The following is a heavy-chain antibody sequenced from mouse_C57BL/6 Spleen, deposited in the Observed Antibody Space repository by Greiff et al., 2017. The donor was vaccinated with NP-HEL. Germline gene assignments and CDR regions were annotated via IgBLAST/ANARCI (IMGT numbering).Heavy chain of an antibody. CDR1: GYTFTSYW. CDR3: ARHYYGSSYYWYFDV. D-gene: IGHD1-1*01. V-gene: IGHV1-50*01. Sequence: VQLQQPGAELVKPGASVKLSCKASGYTFTSYWMQWVKQRPGQGLEWIGEIDPSDSYTNYNQKFKGKATLTVDTSSSTAYMQLSSLTSEDSAVYYCARHYYGSSYYWYFDVWGTGTTVTVSS. J-gene: IGHJ1*03. CDR2: IDPSDSYT.